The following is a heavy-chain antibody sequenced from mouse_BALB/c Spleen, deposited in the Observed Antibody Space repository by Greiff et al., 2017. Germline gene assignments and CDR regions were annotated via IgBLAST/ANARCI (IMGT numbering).Heavy chain of an antibody. J-gene: IGHJ4*01. D-gene: IGHD1-1*01. CDR3: ARDYGYAMDY. Sequence: QVQLQQSGPELVKPGASVKISCKASGYAFSSSWMNWVKQRPGQGLEWIGRIYPGDGDTNYNGKFKGKATLTADKSSSTAYMQLSSLTSVDSAVYFCARDYGYAMDYWGQGTSVTVSS. CDR1: GYAFSSSW. V-gene: IGHV1-82*01. CDR2: IYPGDGDT.